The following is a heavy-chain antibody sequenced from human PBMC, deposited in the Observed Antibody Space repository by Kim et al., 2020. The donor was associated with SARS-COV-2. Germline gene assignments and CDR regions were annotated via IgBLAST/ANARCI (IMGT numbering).Heavy chain of an antibody. D-gene: IGHD2-15*01. V-gene: IGHV3-23*01. J-gene: IGHJ4*02. CDR2: T. Sequence: TYYADSEKGRFTISRDNSKTTLYLQMNSLRAEDTAVYYCAKTIPSAATGYWGQGTPVTVSS. CDR3: AKTIPSAATGY.